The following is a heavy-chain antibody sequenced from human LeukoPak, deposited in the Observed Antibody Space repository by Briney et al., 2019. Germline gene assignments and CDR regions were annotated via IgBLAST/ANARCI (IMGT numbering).Heavy chain of an antibody. CDR1: GYTFGSYG. V-gene: IGHV3-30*03. Sequence: GGSLRLSCVASGYTFGSYGIHWVRQAPGKGLEWVAVISYDGSNKYYADSVKGRFTISRDNSKNTLYVQMNSLRVEDTAVYYCARTGSPWYFFDYWGQGTLVTVSS. CDR2: ISYDGSNK. J-gene: IGHJ4*02. D-gene: IGHD1-1*01. CDR3: ARTGSPWYFFDY.